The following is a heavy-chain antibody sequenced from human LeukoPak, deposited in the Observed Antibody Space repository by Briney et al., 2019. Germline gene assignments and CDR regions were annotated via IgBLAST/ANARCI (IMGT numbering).Heavy chain of an antibody. CDR3: ARDSVPYYYGSGSYYNLDY. J-gene: IGHJ4*02. Sequence: ASVKVSCKASGYTFTGYYMHWVRQAPGQGLEWMGWINPNSGGTNYAQKFQGRVTMTRDTSISTAYMELSRPRSDDTAVYYCARDSVPYYYGSGSYYNLDYWGQGTLVTVSS. CDR1: GYTFTGYY. CDR2: INPNSGGT. D-gene: IGHD3-10*01. V-gene: IGHV1-2*02.